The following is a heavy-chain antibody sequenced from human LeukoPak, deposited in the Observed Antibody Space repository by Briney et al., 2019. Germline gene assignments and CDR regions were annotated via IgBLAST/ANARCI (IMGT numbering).Heavy chain of an antibody. CDR2: ISGSGGST. J-gene: IGHJ4*02. CDR1: GFTFSSYA. D-gene: IGHD6-13*01. Sequence: GSLRLSCAASGFTFSSYAMSWVRRAPGKGLEWVSAISGSGGSTYYADSVKGRFTISRDNSKNTLYLQMNSLRAEDTAVYYCAKEQGQQLVLNPFDYWGQGTLVTASS. V-gene: IGHV3-23*01. CDR3: AKEQGQQLVLNPFDY.